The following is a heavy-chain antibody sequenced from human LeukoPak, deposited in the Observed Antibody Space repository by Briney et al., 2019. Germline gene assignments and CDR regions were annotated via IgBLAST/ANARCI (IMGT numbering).Heavy chain of an antibody. D-gene: IGHD2-21*01. V-gene: IGHV3-23*01. CDR3: AKDFRIGYSAHFDY. CDR1: GFTFSSYA. CDR2: ISGSGDNT. Sequence: GGSLRLSCAASGFTFSSYAMSWVRQAPGKGLEWVSGISGSGDNTYYADSVKGRFSISRDNSKNTPYLQMDSLRGEDTAVYYCAKDFRIGYSAHFDYWGQGALVTASS. J-gene: IGHJ4*02.